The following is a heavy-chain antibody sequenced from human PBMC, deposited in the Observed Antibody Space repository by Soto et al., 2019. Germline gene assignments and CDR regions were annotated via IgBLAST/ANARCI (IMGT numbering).Heavy chain of an antibody. J-gene: IGHJ6*02. CDR2: IIPIFGTA. V-gene: IGHV1-69*01. CDR1: GGTFSSYA. D-gene: IGHD2-15*01. CDR3: ARSQGGSSSLDIYYYYYYGMDV. Sequence: QVQLVQSGAEVKKPGSSVKVSCKAPGGTFSSYAISWVRQAPGQGLEWMGGIIPIFGTAKYVQKFQGRVTITADESTSTGYMELSSQRSEDTAVYYCARSQGGSSSLDIYYYYYYGMDVWGQGTTVTVSS.